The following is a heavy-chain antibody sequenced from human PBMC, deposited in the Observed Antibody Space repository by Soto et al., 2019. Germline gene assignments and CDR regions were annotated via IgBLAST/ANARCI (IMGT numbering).Heavy chain of an antibody. V-gene: IGHV1-8*01. CDR3: ASSYEGAASNDIDY. Sequence: KVSCQASGYTFTTYDISWVRQATGQGLEWMGWMNPYSGNTGYAQKFQGRVTVTRNTSISTVYMELSGLRPDDTAVYYCASSYEGAASNDIDYWCLGSKVTVCS. CDR1: GYTFTTYD. D-gene: IGHD3-16*01. J-gene: IGHJ4*01. CDR2: MNPYSGNT.